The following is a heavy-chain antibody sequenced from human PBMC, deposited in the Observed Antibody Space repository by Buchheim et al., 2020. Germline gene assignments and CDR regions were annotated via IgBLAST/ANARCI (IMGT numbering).Heavy chain of an antibody. V-gene: IGHV3-23*01. CDR2: ISGSGGST. CDR3: AKDYDYDFWSGYSYFDY. CDR1: GFTFSSYA. J-gene: IGHJ4*02. Sequence: EVQLLESGGGLVQPGGSLRLSCAASGFTFSSYAMSWVRQAPGKGLEWVSAISGSGGSTYYADSVKGRFTISRENSKNTLYLQMNSLRAEDTAVYYCAKDYDYDFWSGYSYFDYWGQGTL. D-gene: IGHD3-3*01.